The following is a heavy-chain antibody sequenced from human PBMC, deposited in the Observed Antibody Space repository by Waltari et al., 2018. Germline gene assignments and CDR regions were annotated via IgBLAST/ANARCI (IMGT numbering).Heavy chain of an antibody. V-gene: IGHV1-69*01. CDR1: GGTFSSYA. CDR2: IIPIFGTA. D-gene: IGHD3-10*01. Sequence: QVQLVQSGAEVKKPGSSVKVSCKASGGTFSSYAISWVRQAPGQGLEWMGGIIPIFGTANYERKFQGRVTITAEESTSTAYMELSSLRSEDTAVYYCARDPLMVQGEGAFDIWGQGTMVTVSS. CDR3: ARDPLMVQGEGAFDI. J-gene: IGHJ3*02.